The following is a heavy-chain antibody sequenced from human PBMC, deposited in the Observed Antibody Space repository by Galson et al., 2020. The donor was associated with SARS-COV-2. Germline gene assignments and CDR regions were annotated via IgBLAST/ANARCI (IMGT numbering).Heavy chain of an antibody. V-gene: IGHV4-34*01. Sequence: SETLSLTCAVYGGSFSDYYWTWIRQPPGKGLEWIGEVHHSGTTNYNSSLKSRVTISVDTSKNQFSLKLSSVTAADTAVYYCARGNSDINMILVVITAVNYHFDGWGQGTLVTVAS. CDR2: VHHSGTT. CDR3: ARGNSDINMILVVITAVNYHFDG. D-gene: IGHD3-22*01. CDR1: GGSFSDYY. J-gene: IGHJ4*02.